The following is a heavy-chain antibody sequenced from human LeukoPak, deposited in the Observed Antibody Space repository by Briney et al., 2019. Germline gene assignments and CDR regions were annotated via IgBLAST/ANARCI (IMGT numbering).Heavy chain of an antibody. CDR1: GFTFSIYA. D-gene: IGHD3-9*01. Sequence: GRSLRLSCAASGFTFSIYAMHWVRQAPGKGLEWVAVISYDGSNKYYADSVKGRFTISRDNSKNTLYLQMNSLRAEDTAVYYCARATAGLVIISAPDYWGQGTLVTVSS. CDR2: ISYDGSNK. V-gene: IGHV3-30*04. J-gene: IGHJ4*02. CDR3: ARATAGLVIISAPDY.